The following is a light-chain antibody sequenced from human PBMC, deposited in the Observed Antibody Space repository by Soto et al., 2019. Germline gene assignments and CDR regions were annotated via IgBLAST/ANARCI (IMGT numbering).Light chain of an antibody. V-gene: IGKV3-15*01. Sequence: EIVMTQSPATLSVSPGERATLSCRASQSISSNLAWYQQKPGQAPRLLIYSASTRATGIPARFSGSGSETEFTLTLSSLQSEDVAVYYCQQYINWPPTYTFGQGTKLEIK. CDR2: SAS. CDR3: QQYINWPPTYT. J-gene: IGKJ2*01. CDR1: QSISSN.